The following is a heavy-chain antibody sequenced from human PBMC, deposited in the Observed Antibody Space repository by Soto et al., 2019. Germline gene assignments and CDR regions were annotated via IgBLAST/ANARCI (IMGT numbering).Heavy chain of an antibody. Sequence: QLQLQESGPGLVKPSETLSLTCTVSGGSISSSSYYWGWIRQPPGKGLEWIGSIYYSGSTYYNPSLKSRVTISVDTSKTQFSLKLSSVTAADTAVYYCARHYSRQWLSTSDAFDIWGQGTMVTVSS. CDR1: GGSISSSSYY. J-gene: IGHJ3*02. CDR3: ARHYSRQWLSTSDAFDI. CDR2: IYYSGST. D-gene: IGHD6-19*01. V-gene: IGHV4-39*01.